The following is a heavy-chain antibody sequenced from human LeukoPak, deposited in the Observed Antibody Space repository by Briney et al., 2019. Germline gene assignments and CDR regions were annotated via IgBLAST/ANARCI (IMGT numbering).Heavy chain of an antibody. Sequence: SQTLSLTCAISGDSVSSNSATWTCIRQSPSRGLEWLGRTYYRSKWYNEYAVFVKSRITINPDTSKNQFSLKLSSVTAADTAVYYCARQNFMVRGEKWFDPWGQGTLVTVSS. D-gene: IGHD3-10*01. CDR1: GDSVSSNSAT. V-gene: IGHV6-1*01. J-gene: IGHJ5*02. CDR2: TYYRSKWYN. CDR3: ARQNFMVRGEKWFDP.